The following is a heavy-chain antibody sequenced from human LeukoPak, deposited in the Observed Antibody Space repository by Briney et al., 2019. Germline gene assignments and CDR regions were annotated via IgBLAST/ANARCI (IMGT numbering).Heavy chain of an antibody. J-gene: IGHJ4*02. V-gene: IGHV3-30*18. Sequence: GRSLRLSCAASGFTFSTYGLHWVRQAPGKGLEWVALISPDGSNEYYADSVKGRFTISRDNSKNTLYLQMNSLRDEDTAVYYCAKDLSTLTIIFDYWGQGTLVTVSS. CDR3: AKDLSTLTIIFDY. CDR2: ISPDGSNE. CDR1: GFTFSTYG. D-gene: IGHD4-17*01.